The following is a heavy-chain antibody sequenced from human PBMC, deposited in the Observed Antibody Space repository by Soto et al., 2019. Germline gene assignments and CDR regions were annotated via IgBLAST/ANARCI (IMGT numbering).Heavy chain of an antibody. CDR2: ISSSGSTI. Sequence: LRLSCAASGFTFSSYEMNWVRQAPGKGLEWVSYISSSGSTIHYADSVKGRFTISRDNAKNSLYLQMNSLRAEDTAVYYCASRSNCSSTSCYSSMSDYYGMDVWGQGTTVTVSS. CDR3: ASRSNCSSTSCYSSMSDYYGMDV. V-gene: IGHV3-48*03. J-gene: IGHJ6*02. CDR1: GFTFSSYE. D-gene: IGHD2-2*02.